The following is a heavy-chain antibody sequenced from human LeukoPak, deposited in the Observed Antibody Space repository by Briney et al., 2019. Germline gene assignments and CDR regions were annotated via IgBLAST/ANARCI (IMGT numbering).Heavy chain of an antibody. Sequence: ASVKVSRKASGYTFTGYYMHWVRQAPGQGLEWMGWINPNSGGTNYAQKFQGRVTMTRDTSISTAYMELSRLRSDDTAVYYCVREFTMVRGVIRGWFDPWGQGTLVTVSS. CDR2: INPNSGGT. V-gene: IGHV1-2*02. CDR3: VREFTMVRGVIRGWFDP. J-gene: IGHJ5*02. D-gene: IGHD3-10*01. CDR1: GYTFTGYY.